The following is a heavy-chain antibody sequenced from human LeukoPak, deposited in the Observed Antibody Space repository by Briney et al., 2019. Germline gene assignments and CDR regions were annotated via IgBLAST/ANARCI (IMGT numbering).Heavy chain of an antibody. CDR2: LWADGSTA. Sequence: GGSLRLSCAASGFTFNIFGMHWVRQVPGNGLEWVAVLWADGSTAHYADSVKGRFTISRDSSEKTLYLQMNSLRSEDTAVYYCVKESAADGTFHLDYWGQGTLVTVSS. J-gene: IGHJ4*02. CDR1: GFTFNIFG. CDR3: VKESAADGTFHLDY. D-gene: IGHD6-13*01. V-gene: IGHV3-33*06.